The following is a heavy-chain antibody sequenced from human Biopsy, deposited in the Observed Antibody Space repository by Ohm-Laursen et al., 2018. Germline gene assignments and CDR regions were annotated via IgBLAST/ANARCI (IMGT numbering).Heavy chain of an antibody. Sequence: SDTLSLTCTVSGVSINGGRYYWNWIRQPPGRGLEWVGSIYYSGSTNYNPSLKSRVTISTDTSKSQLSLHLTSVTAADTAVYYCASRGLVMASDYYFDDWGQGTLVTVSS. CDR3: ASRGLVMASDYYFDD. CDR2: IYYSGST. J-gene: IGHJ4*02. D-gene: IGHD3/OR15-3a*01. V-gene: IGHV4-61*01. CDR1: GVSINGGRYY.